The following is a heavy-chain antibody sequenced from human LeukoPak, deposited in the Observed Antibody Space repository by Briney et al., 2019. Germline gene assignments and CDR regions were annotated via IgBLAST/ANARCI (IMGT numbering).Heavy chain of an antibody. V-gene: IGHV3-66*04. Sequence: PGGSLRLSCAASGFTVSSNYMSWVRQAPGKGLEWVSVIYSGGSTYYADSVKGRFTISRDNSKNTLYLQMNSLRAEDTAVYYCAGHDSSWPIYYFDYWGQGTLVTVSS. D-gene: IGHD6-13*01. CDR1: GFTVSSNY. CDR3: AGHDSSWPIYYFDY. CDR2: IYSGGST. J-gene: IGHJ4*02.